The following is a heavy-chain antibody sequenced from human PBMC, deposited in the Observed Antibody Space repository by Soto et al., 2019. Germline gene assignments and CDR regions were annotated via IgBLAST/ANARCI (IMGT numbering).Heavy chain of an antibody. CDR3: ARSGVTGIVIPSHWFDP. CDR1: GYSINTDYY. CDR2: IWHSGST. D-gene: IGHD2-21*02. J-gene: IGHJ5*02. V-gene: IGHV4-38-2*01. Sequence: SETLSLTCAVSGYSINTDYYWGCIRQPPGKGLEWIGSIWHSGSTYYNPSLKSRISLSLDTSQNQFSLKLLSVTAADTAIYYCARSGVTGIVIPSHWFDPWGQGTLVTVSS.